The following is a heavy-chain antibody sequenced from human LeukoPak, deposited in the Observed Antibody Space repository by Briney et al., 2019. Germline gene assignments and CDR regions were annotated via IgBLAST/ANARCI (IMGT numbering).Heavy chain of an antibody. CDR2: MNPNSGNT. V-gene: IGHV1-8*03. J-gene: IGHJ4*02. D-gene: IGHD3-22*01. CDR3: ARGTGYYDSSGSVDY. Sequence: ASVKVSCKASGYTFTSYDINRVRQATGQGLEWTGWMNPNSGNTGYAQKFQGRVTITRNTSISTAYMELSSLRSEDTAVYYCARGTGYYDSSGSVDYWGQGTLVTVSS. CDR1: GYTFTSYD.